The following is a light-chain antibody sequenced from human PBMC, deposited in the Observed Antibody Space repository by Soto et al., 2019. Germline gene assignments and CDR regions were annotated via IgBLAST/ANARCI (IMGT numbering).Light chain of an antibody. V-gene: IGKV2-30*01. CDR2: KVS. Sequence: DVVMTQSPLSLPVTLGQPASISCKSSQILVSRDGNTYLHWFQQRPGQSPRRLIYKVSNRDSGVPDRFSGTGSGTDFTLKISRVEAEDVGVYYCVQVTHWPYTFGQGTKVDI. CDR3: VQVTHWPYT. CDR1: QILVSRDGNTY. J-gene: IGKJ2*01.